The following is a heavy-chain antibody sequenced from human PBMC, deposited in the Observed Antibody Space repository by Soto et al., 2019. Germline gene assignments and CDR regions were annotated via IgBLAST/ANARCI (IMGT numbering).Heavy chain of an antibody. Sequence: GGSLRLSCAASGFTFSTYAMTWVRQAPGRGLEWVSSISGSGDSTYYADSVKGRFTISRDNSKNTLYLQMNSLRAEDTAVYYCAKDGVNRGWGGHDMDVWGQGTTVTAP. J-gene: IGHJ6*02. CDR3: AKDGVNRGWGGHDMDV. V-gene: IGHV3-23*01. CDR1: GFTFSTYA. CDR2: ISGSGDST. D-gene: IGHD7-27*01.